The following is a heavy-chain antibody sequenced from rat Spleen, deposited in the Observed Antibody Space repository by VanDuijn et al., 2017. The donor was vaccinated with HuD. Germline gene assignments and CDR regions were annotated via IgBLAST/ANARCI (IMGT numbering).Heavy chain of an antibody. D-gene: IGHD1-11*01. CDR1: GFTYSNYV. J-gene: IGHJ2*01. CDR3: ARRHYGYTDYFDY. V-gene: IGHV5S13*01. Sequence: EVQLVESGGGLVQPGRSLKLSCAASGFTYSNYVMAWFRQAPTKGLEWVTSISPTGGSTFYRDSVKGRFTVSRDIAKNTLYLQMDSLRSEDTATYYCARRHYGYTDYFDYWGQGVMVPVSS. CDR2: ISPTGGST.